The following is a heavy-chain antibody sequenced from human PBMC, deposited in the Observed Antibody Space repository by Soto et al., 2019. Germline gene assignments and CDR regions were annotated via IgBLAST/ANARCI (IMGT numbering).Heavy chain of an antibody. D-gene: IGHD6-19*01. CDR2: INHSGST. V-gene: IGHV4-34*01. CDR1: GGSFSGYY. J-gene: IGHJ4*02. Sequence: QVQLQQWGAGLLKPSETLSLTCAVYGGSFSGYYWSWIRQPPGKGLEWIGEINHSGSTHYNPSLTSRVTISVDPSKNPSSSKVSSVTAADTAVYYGARGRTDSSGLCDYWGQGTLVTVSS. CDR3: ARGRTDSSGLCDY.